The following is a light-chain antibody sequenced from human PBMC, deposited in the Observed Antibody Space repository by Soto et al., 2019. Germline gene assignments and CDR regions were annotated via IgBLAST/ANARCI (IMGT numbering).Light chain of an antibody. CDR3: QQYNNCPET. J-gene: IGKJ3*01. Sequence: EIVMTQSPATLSVSPVERATLSCRASQSVSSNLAWYQQKPGQAPRLLIYGASIRATGIPARFSGSGSGTEFTLTISSLQSEDFAVYYCQQYNNCPETFGPGTKVDIK. CDR1: QSVSSN. CDR2: GAS. V-gene: IGKV3D-15*01.